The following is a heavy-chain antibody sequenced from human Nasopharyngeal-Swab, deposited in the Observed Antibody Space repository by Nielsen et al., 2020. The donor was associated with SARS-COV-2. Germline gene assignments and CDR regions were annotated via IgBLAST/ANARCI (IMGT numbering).Heavy chain of an antibody. CDR3: ARLRVGYNWTPIDY. CDR2: IYSGGST. CDR1: GFTVSSNY. D-gene: IGHD5-24*01. V-gene: IGHV3-53*01. Sequence: GESLKISCAASGFTVSSNYMSWVRQALGKGLEWVSVIYSGGSTYYADSVKGRFTISRDNSKNTLYLQMKSLRAEDTAVYYCARLRVGYNWTPIDYWGQGTLVTVSS. J-gene: IGHJ4*02.